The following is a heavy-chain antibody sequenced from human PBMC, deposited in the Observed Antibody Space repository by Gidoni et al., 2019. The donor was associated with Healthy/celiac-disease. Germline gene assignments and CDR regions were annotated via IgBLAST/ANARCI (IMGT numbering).Heavy chain of an antibody. Sequence: EVQLVESGGGLVKPGGSLRLSCAASGSTFRNAWMRWVRQAPGKGLEWVGRIKSKTDGGTTDYAAPVKGRFTIARDDSKNTLYLQMNSLKTEDTAVYYCTTGATYYYGSGSLPFDYWGQGTLVTVSS. CDR3: TTGATYYYGSGSLPFDY. CDR2: IKSKTDGGTT. D-gene: IGHD3-10*01. CDR1: GSTFRNAW. V-gene: IGHV3-15*01. J-gene: IGHJ4*02.